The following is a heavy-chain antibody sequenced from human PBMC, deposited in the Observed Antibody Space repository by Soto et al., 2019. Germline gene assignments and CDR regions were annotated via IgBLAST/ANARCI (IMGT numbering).Heavy chain of an antibody. CDR2: IIPIFGTA. J-gene: IGHJ6*04. D-gene: IGHD3-9*01. Sequence: ASVKVSCKASGGTFSSYAISWVRQAPGQGLEWMGGIIPIFGTANYAQKFQGRVTITADKSTSTAYMEVSSLRSEDTAVYYSARGLRYFEWLSSYYYYDMVVWGKGTMVTVS. V-gene: IGHV1-69*06. CDR1: GGTFSSYA. CDR3: ARGLRYFEWLSSYYYYDMVV.